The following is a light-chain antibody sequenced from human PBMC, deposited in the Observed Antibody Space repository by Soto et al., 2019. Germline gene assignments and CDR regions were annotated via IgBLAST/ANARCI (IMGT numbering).Light chain of an antibody. Sequence: QSVLTQPPSVSGAPGQRVTISCTGSSSNIGAGYDVHWYQQLPGTAPKLLIYGNSNRPSGVPDRFSGSKSGTSASLAIPGLQAEDDADYYCQSYDSSLTEVFGGRTKLTVL. CDR1: SSNIGAGYD. V-gene: IGLV1-40*01. J-gene: IGLJ2*01. CDR3: QSYDSSLTEV. CDR2: GNS.